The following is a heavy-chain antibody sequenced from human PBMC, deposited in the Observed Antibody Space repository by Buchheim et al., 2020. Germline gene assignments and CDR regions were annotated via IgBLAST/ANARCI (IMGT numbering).Heavy chain of an antibody. CDR2: IYYSGST. V-gene: IGHV4-31*03. J-gene: IGHJ4*02. CDR1: GGSISSGGYY. CDR3: ARASPRYRLYQLLLASPWFDY. D-gene: IGHD2-2*01. Sequence: QVQLQESGPGLVKPSQTLSLTCTVSGGSISSGGYYWSWIRQHPGKGLEWIGYIYYSGSTYYNPSLKSRVTISVDTSKNQFSLKLSSVTAADTAVYYCARASPRYRLYQLLLASPWFDYWGQGTL.